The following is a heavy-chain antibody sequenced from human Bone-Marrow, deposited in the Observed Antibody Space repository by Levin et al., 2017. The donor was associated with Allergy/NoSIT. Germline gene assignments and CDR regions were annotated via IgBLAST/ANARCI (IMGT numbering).Heavy chain of an antibody. CDR1: GGTFNSYT. J-gene: IGHJ4*02. CDR3: AREYCSSSNCYWGADY. CDR2: IIPVFGRA. D-gene: IGHD2-2*01. V-gene: IGHV1-69*13. Sequence: ASVKVSCKASGGTFNSYTVTWVRQAPGHGLEWMGRIIPVFGRADYAQKFQGRLTISADESMTTAYMELSSLRSEDTAMYYCAREYCSSSNCYWGADYWGQGTLVTVSS.